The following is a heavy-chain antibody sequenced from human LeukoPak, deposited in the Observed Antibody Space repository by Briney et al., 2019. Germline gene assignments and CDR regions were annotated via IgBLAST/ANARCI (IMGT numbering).Heavy chain of an antibody. D-gene: IGHD5-12*01. CDR1: GFTFNAFG. CDR2: IGTTSGAI. CDR3: ARGGEGY. Sequence: GGSLRLSCAASGFTFNAFGMNWVRQAPGKGLEWVSYIGTTSGAIYYADSVKGRFTISRDNAKNSLYLQMNSLRDEDTAVYYCARGGEGYWGQGTLVTVSS. V-gene: IGHV3-48*02. J-gene: IGHJ4*02.